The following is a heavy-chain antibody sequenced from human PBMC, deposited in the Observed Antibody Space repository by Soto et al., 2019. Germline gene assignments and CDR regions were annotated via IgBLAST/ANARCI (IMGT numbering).Heavy chain of an antibody. J-gene: IGHJ4*02. V-gene: IGHV4-34*01. D-gene: IGHD2-15*01. CDR2: ISHSGST. CDR1: GGSFSGNY. CDR3: ARGQLPGGNTFYYDY. Sequence: QVQLQQWGAGLLKPSETLSLTCTVYGGSFSGNYWCWIRQPPGMGLEWIGEISHSGSTNYNPSLKSRVTISVDTSKNQFSLKLSSVTAADTAMYYCARGQLPGGNTFYYDYWGQGTLVTVSS.